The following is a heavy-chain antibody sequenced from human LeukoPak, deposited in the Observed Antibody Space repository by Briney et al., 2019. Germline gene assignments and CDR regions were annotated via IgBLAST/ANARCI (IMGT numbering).Heavy chain of an antibody. J-gene: IGHJ6*02. D-gene: IGHD6-19*01. Sequence: GGSLRLSCAASGFTFSNAWMSWVRQAPGKGLEWVGRIKSKTDGGTTDYAAPVKGRFTISRDDSKNTLYLQMNSLKTEDTAVYYCTSQWLRPTNDYYYYYGMDVWGQGTTVTVSS. V-gene: IGHV3-15*01. CDR2: IKSKTDGGTT. CDR3: TSQWLRPTNDYYYYYGMDV. CDR1: GFTFSNAW.